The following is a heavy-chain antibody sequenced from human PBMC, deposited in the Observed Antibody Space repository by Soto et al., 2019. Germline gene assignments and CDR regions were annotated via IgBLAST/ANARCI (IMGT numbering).Heavy chain of an antibody. CDR3: AKVATLWYSSGWDYFDY. V-gene: IGHV3-30*18. D-gene: IGHD6-19*01. Sequence: SLRLSCADSGFTFSSYGMHWVRQAPGKGLEWVAVISYDGSNKYYADSVKGRFTISRDNSKNTLYLQMNSLRAEDAAVYYCAKVATLWYSSGWDYFDYWGQGTLVIVSS. CDR2: ISYDGSNK. CDR1: GFTFSSYG. J-gene: IGHJ4*02.